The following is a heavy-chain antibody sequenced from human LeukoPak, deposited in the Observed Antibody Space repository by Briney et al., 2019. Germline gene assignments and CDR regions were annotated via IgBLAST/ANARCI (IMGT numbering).Heavy chain of an antibody. J-gene: IGHJ4*02. CDR2: IWYDGSNK. CDR1: GFTFSSYG. V-gene: IGHV3-33*01. Sequence: GRSLRLSCAASGFTFSSYGMHWVRQAPGKGLEWVAVIWYDGSNKYYADSVKGRFTISRDNSKNTLYLQMNSLRAEDTAVYYCASTSGWYEPIDYWGQGTLVTVSS. D-gene: IGHD6-19*01. CDR3: ASTSGWYEPIDY.